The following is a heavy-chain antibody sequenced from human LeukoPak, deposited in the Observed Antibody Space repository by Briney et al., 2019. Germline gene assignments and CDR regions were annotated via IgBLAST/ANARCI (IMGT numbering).Heavy chain of an antibody. CDR2: LSHSGSS. CDR1: GGSASSYY. D-gene: IGHD2-2*01. J-gene: IGHJ3*02. V-gene: IGHV4-59*02. CDR3: ARARYANARYAFDI. Sequence: SETLSLTCTVSGGSASSYYWSWIRRPPGRGLEWIAYLSHSGSSDSNPSLTSRVTTLVDTSKNQFSLKLTSVTAADTAVYYCARARYANARYAFDIWGHGTMVTVSS.